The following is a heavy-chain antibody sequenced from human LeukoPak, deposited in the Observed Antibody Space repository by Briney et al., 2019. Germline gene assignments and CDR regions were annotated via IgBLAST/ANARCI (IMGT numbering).Heavy chain of an antibody. CDR2: ISAYNGNT. V-gene: IGHV1-18*01. CDR3: ARGHYGSGSYNYGMDV. D-gene: IGHD3-10*01. J-gene: IGHJ6*02. CDR1: GYTFTSYG. Sequence: ASVKVSCKASGYTFTSYGISWVRQAPGQGLEWMGWISAYNGNTNYAQKFQGRVTITADKSTSTAYMELSSLRSEDTAVYYCARGHYGSGSYNYGMDVWGQGTTVTVSS.